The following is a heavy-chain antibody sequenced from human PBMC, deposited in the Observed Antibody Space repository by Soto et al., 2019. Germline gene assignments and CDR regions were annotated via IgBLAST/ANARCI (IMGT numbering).Heavy chain of an antibody. CDR2: IYPGDSDT. V-gene: IGHV5-51*01. J-gene: IGHJ6*02. CDR3: ARSLYSSSWYYYYGMDV. CDR1: GYSFTNYW. Sequence: GESLKISCKVSGYSFTNYWIGWVRQMPGKGLEWMGIIYPGDSDTRYSPSFQGQVTISADKSISTAYLQWSSLKASDTAMYYCARSLYSSSWYYYYGMDVWGQGTTVTVSS. D-gene: IGHD6-13*01.